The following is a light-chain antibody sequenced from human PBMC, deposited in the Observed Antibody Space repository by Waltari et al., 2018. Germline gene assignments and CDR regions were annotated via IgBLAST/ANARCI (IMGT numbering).Light chain of an antibody. CDR2: EVS. CDR1: NSDIGSYNF. Sequence: QSALTQPASVSGSPGQSITISCTGTNSDIGSYNFVSWYQQHPNKVPKFVLYEVSNRPSGVSNSFSGSKSGNTAFLTISGLQAEDEAEYYCSSYTKSTTQVFGTGTKVTVL. J-gene: IGLJ1*01. V-gene: IGLV2-14*01. CDR3: SSYTKSTTQV.